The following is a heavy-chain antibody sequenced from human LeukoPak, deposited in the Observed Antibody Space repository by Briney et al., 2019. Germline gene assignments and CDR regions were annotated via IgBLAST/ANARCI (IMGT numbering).Heavy chain of an antibody. CDR2: IYYTGST. D-gene: IGHD4-17*01. CDR3: ARRTTVTPNWFDP. V-gene: IGHV4-59*08. J-gene: IGHJ5*02. CDR1: GGPISSYQ. Sequence: PSETLSLTCTVSGGPISSYQWSWIRPPPGKGLEWIGYIYYTGSTNYNPSLNSRVTISLDTSKNKFSLELSSVTAADTAVYYCARRTTVTPNWFDPWGQGTLVTVSS.